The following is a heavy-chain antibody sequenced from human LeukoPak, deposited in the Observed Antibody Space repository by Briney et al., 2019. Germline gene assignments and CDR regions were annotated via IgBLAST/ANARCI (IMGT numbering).Heavy chain of an antibody. CDR3: ASSFSSSSTFDS. V-gene: IGHV5-51*01. CDR1: GYSFTSYW. CDR2: IYPGDSDI. J-gene: IGHJ4*02. D-gene: IGHD6-6*01. Sequence: GESLKISCKGSGYSFTSYWTGWGRQIPGKGLEWRGIIYPGDSDIRYSPSFQGQVTISADKSINTAYLQWSSLKASDTAMYYCASSFSSSSTFDSWGQGTLVTVSS.